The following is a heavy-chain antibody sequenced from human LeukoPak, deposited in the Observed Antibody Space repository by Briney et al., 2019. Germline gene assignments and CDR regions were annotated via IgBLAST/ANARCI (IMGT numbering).Heavy chain of an antibody. Sequence: SVKVSCKASGYTFTSYGISWVRHAPGQGLEWMGWISAYNGNTNYAQKLQGRVTMTTDTSTSTAYMELRSLRSDDTAVYYCASPDRGYNFDYWGQGTLVTVSS. CDR1: GYTFTSYG. CDR3: ASPDRGYNFDY. V-gene: IGHV1-18*01. J-gene: IGHJ4*02. CDR2: ISAYNGNT. D-gene: IGHD5-12*01.